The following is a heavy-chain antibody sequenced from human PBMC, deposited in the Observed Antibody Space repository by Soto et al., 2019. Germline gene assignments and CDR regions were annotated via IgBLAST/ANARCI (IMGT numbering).Heavy chain of an antibody. V-gene: IGHV1-46*03. CDR2: INPSGGST. D-gene: IGHD6-19*01. J-gene: IGHJ5*02. Sequence: QVQLVQSGAEVKKPGASVKVSCKASGYTFTSYYMHWVRQAPGQGLEWMGIINPSGGSTNYAQKFRGRVTMTXATXTXTVYMELSSLRYEDTAVYYCARVGDYSSGWGNWFDPWGQGTLVTVSS. CDR3: ARVGDYSSGWGNWFDP. CDR1: GYTFTSYY.